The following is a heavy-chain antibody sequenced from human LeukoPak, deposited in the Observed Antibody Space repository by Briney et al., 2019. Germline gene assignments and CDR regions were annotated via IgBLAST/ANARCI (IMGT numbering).Heavy chain of an antibody. V-gene: IGHV3-49*03. CDR2: IRSKAYGGTT. J-gene: IGHJ6*03. CDR3: TGLLVRRLYYYYYYMDV. CDR1: GFTFGDYA. Sequence: QAGGSLRLSCTASGFTFGDYAMSWFRQAPGKGLEWVGFIRSKAYGGTTEYAASVKGRFTISRDDSKSIAYLQMNSLKTEDTAVYYCTGLLVRRLYYYYYYMDVWGKGTTVTVSS. D-gene: IGHD6-13*01.